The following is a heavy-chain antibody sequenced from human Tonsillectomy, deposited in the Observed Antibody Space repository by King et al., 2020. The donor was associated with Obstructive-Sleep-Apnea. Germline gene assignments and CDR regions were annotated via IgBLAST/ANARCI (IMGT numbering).Heavy chain of an antibody. CDR1: GGSISSGGYF. J-gene: IGHJ2*01. V-gene: IGHV4-31*03. CDR3: ARGHGFSSWYDWYFDL. CDR2: IYYSGST. D-gene: IGHD6-13*01. Sequence: LQLQESGPGLVKPSQTLSLTCTVSGGSISSGGYFWSWIRQHPGKGLEWIGYIYYSGSTYYNPSLKSRPTISVDTSKNQFSLKLSSVTAADTAVYYCARGHGFSSWYDWYFDLWGRGTLVTVSS.